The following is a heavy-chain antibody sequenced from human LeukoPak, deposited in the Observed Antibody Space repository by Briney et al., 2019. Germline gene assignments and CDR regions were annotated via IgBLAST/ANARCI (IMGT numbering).Heavy chain of an antibody. Sequence: GGSLRLSCAASGFTFSSYAMSWVRQAPGKGLEWVSAISGSGGSTYYADSVKGRFTISRDNSKNTLYLQMNSLRAEDTAVYYCAKDGTRYCSGGSGYSTPYWGQGTLVTVSS. D-gene: IGHD2-15*01. J-gene: IGHJ4*02. CDR2: ISGSGGST. CDR1: GFTFSSYA. V-gene: IGHV3-23*01. CDR3: AKDGTRYCSGGSGYSTPY.